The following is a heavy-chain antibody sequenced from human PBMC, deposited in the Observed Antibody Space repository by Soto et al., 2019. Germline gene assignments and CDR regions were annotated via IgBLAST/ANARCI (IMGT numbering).Heavy chain of an antibody. Sequence: GGSLRLSCGVSGFSVSNYAMSWVRQAPGKGLEWVSAISGSGAGTYYADSVKGRFTISRDNSKNTLYLQMSSLRVEDTAVYYCAKRDGYYLDFWGPGTLVTVSS. D-gene: IGHD3-22*01. V-gene: IGHV3-23*01. CDR3: AKRDGYYLDF. J-gene: IGHJ4*02. CDR2: ISGSGAGT. CDR1: GFSVSNYA.